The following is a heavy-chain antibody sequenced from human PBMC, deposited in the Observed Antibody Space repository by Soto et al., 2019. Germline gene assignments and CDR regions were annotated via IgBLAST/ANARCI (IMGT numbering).Heavy chain of an antibody. J-gene: IGHJ6*02. V-gene: IGHV1-69*13. D-gene: IGHD3-3*01. CDR1: GGTFSSYA. CDR3: ARVLRFLEWLADYGMDV. Sequence: ASVKVSCKASGGTFSSYAISWVRQAPGQGLEWMGGIIPIFGTANYAQKFQGRVTITADESTSTAYMELSSLRSEDTVVYYCARVLRFLEWLADYGMDVWGQGTTVTVSS. CDR2: IIPIFGTA.